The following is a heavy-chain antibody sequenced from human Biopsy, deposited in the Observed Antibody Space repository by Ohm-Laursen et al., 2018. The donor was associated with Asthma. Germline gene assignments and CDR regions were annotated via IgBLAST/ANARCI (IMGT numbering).Heavy chain of an antibody. Sequence: SLRLPCTAPGFTFSSYAMSWVRQAPGKGLEWVSAISGSGGSTYYADSVKGRFTISRDNSKNTLYLQMNSLRAEDTAVYYCAKDKRHSGSYFDYWGQGTLVTVSS. D-gene: IGHD1-26*01. CDR2: ISGSGGST. CDR1: GFTFSSYA. V-gene: IGHV3-23*01. CDR3: AKDKRHSGSYFDY. J-gene: IGHJ4*02.